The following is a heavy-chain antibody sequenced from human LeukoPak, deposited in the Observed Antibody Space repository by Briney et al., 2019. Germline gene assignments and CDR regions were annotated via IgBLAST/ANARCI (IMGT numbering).Heavy chain of an antibody. J-gene: IGHJ4*02. CDR2: FNGRGDST. D-gene: IGHD3-22*01. CDR3: ARDPYYYDSSAFCPFDY. V-gene: IGHV3-23*01. Sequence: GGSLRLSCAASGFTFSSYAMSWVRQAPGKGPEWVAGFNGRGDSTYYAESVRGRFTISRDTSKNTLYLQVSSLRVEDTAVYYCARDPYYYDSSAFCPFDYWGQGTLVTVSS. CDR1: GFTFSSYA.